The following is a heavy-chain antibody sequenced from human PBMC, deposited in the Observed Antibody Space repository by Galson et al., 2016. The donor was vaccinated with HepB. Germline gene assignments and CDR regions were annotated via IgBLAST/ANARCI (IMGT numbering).Heavy chain of an antibody. D-gene: IGHD6-13*01. CDR1: GSVSSGGYF. CDR2: IYYSGST. CDR3: ARVAAVGMVDY. J-gene: IGHJ4*02. V-gene: IGHV4-61*08. Sequence: GSVSSGGYFWSWIRQPPVKGLEWIGYIYYSGSTNYNPSLKSRVTISADTSKNQFSLKLSSVTAADTAVYYCARVAAVGMVDYWGQGTLVTVSS.